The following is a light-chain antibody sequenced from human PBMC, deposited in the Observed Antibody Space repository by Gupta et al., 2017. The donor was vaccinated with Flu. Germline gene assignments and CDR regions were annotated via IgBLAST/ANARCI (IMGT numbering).Light chain of an antibody. CDR2: END. V-gene: IGLV1-51*02. J-gene: IGLJ3*02. Sequence: QQFPGRAPRLLILENDRRLSGIPDRFSGSKSGTSATLDITELQTGDEADYYCGTWDNSLNHARVFGGGTTLTVL. CDR3: GTWDNSLNHARV.